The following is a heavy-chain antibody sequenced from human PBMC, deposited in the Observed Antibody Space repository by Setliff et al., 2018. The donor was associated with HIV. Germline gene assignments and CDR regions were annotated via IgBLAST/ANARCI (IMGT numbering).Heavy chain of an antibody. Sequence: PSETLSLTCAVFGGSLNSAYYWGWIRQSPGRGLQWIGSLFYRGATYYNPSFKSRVNMSLDASRNQFFLNLTSLNAADTAVYYCARGKNTGHLLGKIHGAFNIWGQGIMVTVS. D-gene: IGHD2-8*02. CDR3: ARGKNTGHLLGKIHGAFNI. V-gene: IGHV4-38-2*01. CDR2: LFYRGAT. CDR1: GGSLNSAYY. J-gene: IGHJ3*02.